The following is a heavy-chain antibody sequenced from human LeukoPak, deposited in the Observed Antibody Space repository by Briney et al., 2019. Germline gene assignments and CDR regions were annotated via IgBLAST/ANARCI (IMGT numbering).Heavy chain of an antibody. Sequence: GGSLRLSCAASGFTVSSNYMSWVRQAPGKGLEWVSVIYSGGSTYYADSVKGRLTISRDNSKNTLYLQMNSLIAEDTAVYYCARDLRSYSNYDYYYYYMDVWGKGTTVTVSS. CDR1: GFTVSSNY. D-gene: IGHD4-11*01. CDR2: IYSGGST. CDR3: ARDLRSYSNYDYYYYYMDV. J-gene: IGHJ6*03. V-gene: IGHV3-53*01.